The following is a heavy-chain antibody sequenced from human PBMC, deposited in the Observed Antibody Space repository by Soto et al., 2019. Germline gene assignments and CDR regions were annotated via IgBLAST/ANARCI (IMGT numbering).Heavy chain of an antibody. J-gene: IGHJ6*02. V-gene: IGHV4-59*01. CDR2: VYYRGST. CDR1: GGSISSYY. D-gene: IGHD6-19*01. CDR3: ARGSGWSRYGMDV. Sequence: QVQLQESGPGLVKPSETLSLTCTVSGGSISSYYGSWIRQPPGKDLEWIGYVYYRGSTNNNPSLKSRVTISVDTSKNQFSLKLSSVTAADTAVYYCARGSGWSRYGMDVWGQGTTVTVSS.